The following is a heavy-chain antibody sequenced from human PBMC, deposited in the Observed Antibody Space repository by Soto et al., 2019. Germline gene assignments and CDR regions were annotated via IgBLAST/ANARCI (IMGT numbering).Heavy chain of an antibody. V-gene: IGHV3-15*01. CDR1: GFTFSSAW. CDR3: AADTPYSGVGEVAY. Sequence: EVQLVESGGGLVKPGGSLRLSCAASGFTFSSAWMTWVRQAPGKGLEWVGHIKTKNEGEIGNYAAPVRGRFSISRDDSETTVYLQMNSLNTEDTAVYYCAADTPYSGVGEVAYWGQGTLVTVSS. J-gene: IGHJ4*02. D-gene: IGHD2-21*01. CDR2: IKTKNEGEIG.